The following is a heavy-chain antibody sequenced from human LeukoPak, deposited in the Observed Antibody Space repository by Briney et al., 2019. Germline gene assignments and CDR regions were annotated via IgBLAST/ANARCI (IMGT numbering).Heavy chain of an antibody. Sequence: QPGGSLRLSCAASGFSFSNSGMSWVRQAPAKGLEWVAGISGGGANTHYADSVKGRFTISRDNSKNTLFLQMNSLRDEDKAIYYCSKWNGYGDYWGQGTLVTVSS. CDR3: SKWNGYGDY. D-gene: IGHD1-1*01. CDR1: GFSFSNSG. J-gene: IGHJ4*02. CDR2: ISGGGANT. V-gene: IGHV3-23*01.